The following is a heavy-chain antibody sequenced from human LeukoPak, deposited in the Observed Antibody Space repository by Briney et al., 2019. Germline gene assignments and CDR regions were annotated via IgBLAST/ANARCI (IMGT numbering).Heavy chain of an antibody. CDR2: IYGGGST. J-gene: IGHJ6*02. CDR1: GFTVSSNY. CDR3: ARGNIVVVPAAMRHYYYYYGMDV. Sequence: QTGGSLRLSCAASGFTVSSNYMCWVRQAPGKGLEWVSVIYGGGSTYYADSVKGRFTISRDNSKNTLYLQMNSLRAEDTAVYYCARGNIVVVPAAMRHYYYYYGMDVWGQGTTVTVSS. D-gene: IGHD2-2*01. V-gene: IGHV3-53*01.